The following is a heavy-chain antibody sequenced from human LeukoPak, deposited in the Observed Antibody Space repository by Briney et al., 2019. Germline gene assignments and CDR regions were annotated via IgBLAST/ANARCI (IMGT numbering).Heavy chain of an antibody. CDR3: AINGCYRGVCDFDI. CDR1: GFTFSTYW. Sequence: PGGSLRLSCAASGFTFSTYWMSWVRQAPGKGLEWVANIKQDGSERYYVDSVKGRLTISRDNAKNSLYLQMNSLGAEDTAVYYCAINGCYRGVCDFDIWGQGTMVTVSS. CDR2: IKQDGSER. V-gene: IGHV3-7*01. D-gene: IGHD2-21*01. J-gene: IGHJ3*02.